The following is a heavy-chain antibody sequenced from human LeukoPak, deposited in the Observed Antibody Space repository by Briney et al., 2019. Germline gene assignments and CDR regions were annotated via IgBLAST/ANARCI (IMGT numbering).Heavy chain of an antibody. CDR1: GYSFSSHW. CDR3: ARFEVNYEDNRSFYYFDY. J-gene: IGHJ4*02. V-gene: IGHV5-51*01. Sequence: KPGESLKISCKGSGYSFSSHWIGWVRQMPGKGLEWMGIIYPGDSETKSSPSLQGQVTFSADKSINTAYLQWSSLKASDTAMYYCARFEVNYEDNRSFYYFDYWGQGTLVTVSS. D-gene: IGHD2/OR15-2a*01. CDR2: IYPGDSET.